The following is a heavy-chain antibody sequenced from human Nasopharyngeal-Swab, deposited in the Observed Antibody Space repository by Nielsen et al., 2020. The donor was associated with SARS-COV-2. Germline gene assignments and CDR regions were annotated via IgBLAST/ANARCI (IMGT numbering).Heavy chain of an antibody. CDR2: ICGDVRRP. D-gene: IGHD3-3*02. J-gene: IGHJ6*02. V-gene: IGHV3-74*01. CDR3: VRESISWSRKNNFYYYFGLDF. CDR1: GFTVSSHC. Sequence: GGSLRLSCAASGFTVSSHCMHWVRQGLGKGLEWVSRICGDVRRPGYADSVKGRFTISRDNAKNTVYLQMNSLRDEDTAVYYCVRESISWSRKNNFYYYFGLDFWGRGTTVIVSS.